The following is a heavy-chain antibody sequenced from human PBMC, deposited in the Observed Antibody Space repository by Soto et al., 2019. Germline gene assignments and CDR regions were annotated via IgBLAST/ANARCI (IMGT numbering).Heavy chain of an antibody. V-gene: IGHV4-59*01. J-gene: IGHJ3*01. Sequence: QVQLQESGPGLVKPSETLSLTCTVTSGSIINYYWSWIRQPPGKGLEWIGFIYYSGSTNYHSFLKRRVTMSVHMSRQQPSLKRDSVTAADTVVYYCASRLTLASTTGEAFELWGQGTMVTVSS. CDR1: SGSIINYY. D-gene: IGHD1-26*01. CDR3: ASRLTLASTTGEAFEL. CDR2: IYYSGST.